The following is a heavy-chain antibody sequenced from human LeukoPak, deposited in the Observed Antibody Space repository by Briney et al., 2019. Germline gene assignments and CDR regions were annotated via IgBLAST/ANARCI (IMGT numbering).Heavy chain of an antibody. CDR1: GGSIDSYY. Sequence: SETLSLTCTVSGGSIDSYYWSWIRQPPGKGLEWIGYIYYTGSTEYHPSLKSRVTISLDTSKSQFSLKLTSATAADTAVYYCARVYQSAEYYFDYWGQGNLVSVSS. D-gene: IGHD2-2*01. J-gene: IGHJ4*02. V-gene: IGHV4-59*01. CDR2: IYYTGST. CDR3: ARVYQSAEYYFDY.